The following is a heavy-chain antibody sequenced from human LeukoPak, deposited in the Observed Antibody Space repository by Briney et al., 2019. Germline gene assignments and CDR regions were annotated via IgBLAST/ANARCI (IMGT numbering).Heavy chain of an antibody. Sequence: PSETLSLTCTVSGGSISSYYWSWIRQPPGKGLEWIGYIYYSGSTNYNPSLKSRLTISVDTSKNQFSLKLSSVTAADTALYYCARTYGSSAIGYFDIWGRGNLVTVSS. CDR3: ARTYGSSAIGYFDI. J-gene: IGHJ2*01. CDR2: IYYSGST. V-gene: IGHV4-59*01. CDR1: GGSISSYY. D-gene: IGHD6-13*01.